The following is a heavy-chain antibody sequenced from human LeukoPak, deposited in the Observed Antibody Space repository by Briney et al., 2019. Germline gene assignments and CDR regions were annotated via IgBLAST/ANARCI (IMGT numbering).Heavy chain of an antibody. CDR2: ISSSGRTI. CDR3: ASTRTYYYDSSGYHEEYFDY. V-gene: IGHV3-48*03. CDR1: GFSFSSYE. Sequence: GGSLRLSCEASGFSFSSYEMNWVRQAPGKGLEWISYISSSGRTIYYADSVKGRFTVSRDNAKNSLYLQMNSLRAEDTAVYYCASTRTYYYDSSGYHEEYFDYWGQGTLVTVSS. D-gene: IGHD3-22*01. J-gene: IGHJ4*02.